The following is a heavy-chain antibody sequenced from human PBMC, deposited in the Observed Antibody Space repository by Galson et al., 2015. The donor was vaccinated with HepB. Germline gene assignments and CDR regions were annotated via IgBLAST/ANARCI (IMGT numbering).Heavy chain of an antibody. CDR3: ARDRGAVTGDYFDH. CDR2: ISSSGDKM. Sequence: SLRLSCAASGFTFSGFYMSWIRQAPGKGLEWVSFISSSGDKMDYADSVQGRFTISRDNAKNSLYLQMNSLRDEDTAVYYCARDRGAVTGDYFDHWGQGTLVTVSS. V-gene: IGHV3-11*01. CDR1: GFTFSGFY. D-gene: IGHD6-19*01. J-gene: IGHJ4*02.